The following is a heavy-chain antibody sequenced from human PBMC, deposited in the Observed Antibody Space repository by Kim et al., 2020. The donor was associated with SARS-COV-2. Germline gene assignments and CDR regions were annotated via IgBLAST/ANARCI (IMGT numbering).Heavy chain of an antibody. V-gene: IGHV3-23*01. CDR2: IGPNAINT. CDR1: GFIFSNYA. J-gene: IGHJ4*02. D-gene: IGHD1-26*01. Sequence: GGSLRLSCAASGFIFSNYAMTWVRQGPGRGLEWVSSIGPNAINTYYADSVKGRFTISIDNSKNTLYLQMSSLRAEDTALYYCAKRVVVGPTGAPDFWGQGTLVTVSS. CDR3: AKRVVVGPTGAPDF.